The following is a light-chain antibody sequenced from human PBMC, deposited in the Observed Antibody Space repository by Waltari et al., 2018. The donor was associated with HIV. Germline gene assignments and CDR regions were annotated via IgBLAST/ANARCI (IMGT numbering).Light chain of an antibody. J-gene: IGLJ3*02. Sequence: QSALTQPASVSGSPGQSITISCTGASSDAGGYNYVSWYQQHPGKAPNRMIYEVSNRPSGVSNRFSGSKSGNTASLTISGLRAEDEADYYCSSYTGSSSVVFGGGTKLTVL. CDR1: SSDAGGYNY. CDR2: EVS. V-gene: IGLV2-14*01. CDR3: SSYTGSSSVV.